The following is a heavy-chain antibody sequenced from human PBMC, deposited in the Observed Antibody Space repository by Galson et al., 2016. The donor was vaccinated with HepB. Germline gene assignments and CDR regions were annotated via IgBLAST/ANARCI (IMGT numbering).Heavy chain of an antibody. CDR2: IWYDGRNK. J-gene: IGHJ4*02. Sequence: SLRLSCAASGFTFSTHGMHWVRQAPGKGLEWVAVIWYDGRNKYYADSVKGRFTISRDNSKDTLYLQMNSLRADDTAVYYCARDSGFSGGGSFEYGGPGTLVTVSS. D-gene: IGHD2-15*01. CDR1: GFTFSTHG. V-gene: IGHV3-33*01. CDR3: ARDSGFSGGGSFEY.